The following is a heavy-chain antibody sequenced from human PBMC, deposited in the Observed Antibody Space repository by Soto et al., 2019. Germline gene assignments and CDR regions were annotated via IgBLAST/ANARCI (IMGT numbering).Heavy chain of an antibody. CDR1: GGSITGGSYY. J-gene: IGHJ4*02. D-gene: IGHD5-12*01. CDR2: IYYSGST. CDR3: ARQASYGYSSSPFRY. Sequence: QRHLQESGPGLVKPSETLSLTCTVSGGSITGGSYYWGWIRQPPGKGLQWIGSIYYSGSTYYHPSLKSRVTASIDTSNSLFSLKLNSVTAADTAVYYCARQASYGYSSSPFRYWGQGTLVTVSS. V-gene: IGHV4-39*01.